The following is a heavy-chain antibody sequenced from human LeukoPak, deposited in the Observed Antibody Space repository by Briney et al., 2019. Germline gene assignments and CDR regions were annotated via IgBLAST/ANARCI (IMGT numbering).Heavy chain of an antibody. CDR1: KFTFGSFW. V-gene: IGHV3-74*01. CDR3: ARVRNGYSSGLDV. Sequence: PGGSLRLSCAVSKFTFGSFWMNWVRLVPGKGLLWVSRINPDGSDTEYADSVKGRFTVSRDNARNTLYLEMRSLSVQDSGLYYCARVRNGYSSGLDVWGPGTWVTVSS. CDR2: INPDGSDT. D-gene: IGHD2-15*01. J-gene: IGHJ6*02.